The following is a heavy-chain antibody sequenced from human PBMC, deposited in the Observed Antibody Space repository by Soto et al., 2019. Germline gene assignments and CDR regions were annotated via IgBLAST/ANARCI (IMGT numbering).Heavy chain of an antibody. CDR1: GGSISSYY. D-gene: IGHD3-9*01. J-gene: IGHJ4*02. Sequence: PSETLSLTCTVSGGSISSYYWSWIRQPPGKGLEWIGYIYYSGSTNYNPSLKSRVTISVDTSKNQFSLKLSSVTAADTAVYYRARKDILTGAFDYWGQGTLVTVSS. CDR3: ARKDILTGAFDY. CDR2: IYYSGST. V-gene: IGHV4-59*01.